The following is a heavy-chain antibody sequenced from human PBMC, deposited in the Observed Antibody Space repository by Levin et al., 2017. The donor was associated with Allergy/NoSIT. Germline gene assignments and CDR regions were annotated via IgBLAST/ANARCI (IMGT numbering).Heavy chain of an antibody. Sequence: GGSLRLSCAASGFTVSSNYMSWVRQAPGKGLEWVSVIYSGGSTYYADSVKGRFTISRDNSKNTLYLQMNSLRAEDTAVYYCARLPMGYDILTGYPNWGQGTLVTVSA. J-gene: IGHJ4*02. CDR1: GFTVSSNY. CDR3: ARLPMGYDILTGYPN. CDR2: IYSGGST. D-gene: IGHD3-9*01. V-gene: IGHV3-53*01.